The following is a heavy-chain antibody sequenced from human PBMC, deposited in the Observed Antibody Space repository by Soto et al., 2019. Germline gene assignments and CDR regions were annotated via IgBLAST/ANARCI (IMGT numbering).Heavy chain of an antibody. CDR2: INGDGYST. D-gene: IGHD2-8*02. V-gene: IGHV3-74*03. CDR3: ARPTGYCTVTTCLYGLDV. Sequence: AGGSLRLSCAASGFTFSTYWMHWVRQAPGKGLVWVSRINGDGYSTTYADFVKGRFTVSRDNAKNTLYLQMNSLRAEDTAVYYCARPTGYCTVTTCLYGLDVWGQGTTVTVPS. CDR1: GFTFSTYW. J-gene: IGHJ6*02.